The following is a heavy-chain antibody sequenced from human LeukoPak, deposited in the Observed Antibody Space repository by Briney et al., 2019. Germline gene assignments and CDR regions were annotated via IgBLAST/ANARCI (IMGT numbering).Heavy chain of an antibody. V-gene: IGHV3-30*03. CDR1: GFTFIIYG. D-gene: IGHD2-15*01. Sequence: GGSLRLSCAASGFTFIIYGMHWVRQAPGKGLEWVAVISYDGSNKYYADSVKGRFTISRDNSKNTLYLQMNSLRAEDTAVYYCAREKVYCSGGSCYYYHGMDVWGQGTTVTVSS. J-gene: IGHJ6*02. CDR3: AREKVYCSGGSCYYYHGMDV. CDR2: ISYDGSNK.